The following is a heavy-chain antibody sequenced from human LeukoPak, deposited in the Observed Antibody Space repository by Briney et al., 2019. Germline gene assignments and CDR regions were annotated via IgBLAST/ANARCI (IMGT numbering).Heavy chain of an antibody. Sequence: GGSLRLSCAASGFTFSSYSMNWVRQAPGKGLEWVSSISSSSSYIYYADSVKGRFTISRGNAKNSLYLQMNSLRAEDTAVYYCARDQVSGNYYGSGSYSRGYYYGMDVWGKGTTVTVSS. CDR3: ARDQVSGNYYGSGSYSRGYYYGMDV. CDR1: GFTFSSYS. D-gene: IGHD3-10*01. J-gene: IGHJ6*04. V-gene: IGHV3-21*01. CDR2: ISSSSSYI.